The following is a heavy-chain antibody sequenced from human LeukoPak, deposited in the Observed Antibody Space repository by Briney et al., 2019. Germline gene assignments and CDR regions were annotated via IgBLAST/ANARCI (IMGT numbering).Heavy chain of an antibody. J-gene: IGHJ3*02. CDR3: AKGGTMIVVVSPPGHFDALDI. V-gene: IGHV3-23*01. CDR2: ISNSGGST. CDR1: GFTFSNYA. D-gene: IGHD3-22*01. Sequence: PGGSLRLSCAASGFTFSNYAMNWVRQAPGKGLEWVSGISNSGGSTHYADSVKGRFTISRDNFKDTLYLQINNLRAEDTAVYYCAKGGTMIVVVSPPGHFDALDIRGQGTKVTVSS.